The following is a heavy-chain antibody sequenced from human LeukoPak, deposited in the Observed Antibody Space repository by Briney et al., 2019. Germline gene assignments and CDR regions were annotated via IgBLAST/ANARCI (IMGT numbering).Heavy chain of an antibody. D-gene: IGHD2/OR15-2a*01. CDR1: GIPFSNSG. CDR2: ISYDGNNL. V-gene: IGHV3-30*03. Sequence: PGGSLRLSCAASGIPFSNSGMHWVRQAPGKGLEWVAIISYDGNNLYYADSVKGRFTISRDNSKNTLYLQMNSLRAEDTAVYYCARDKYWRYFDYGGQGTVVTVS. CDR3: ARDKYWRYFDY. J-gene: IGHJ4*02.